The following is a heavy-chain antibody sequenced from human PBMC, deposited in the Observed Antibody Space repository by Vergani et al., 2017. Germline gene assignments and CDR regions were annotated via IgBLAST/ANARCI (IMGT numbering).Heavy chain of an antibody. Sequence: QVQLVESGGGEVQPGRSLRLSCSAAGLPFSDYGVHWVRQAPGKGLEWVSVISYDGNKKNYADSVKGRFTISRDNSKNTLYLEMNALRAEDTAVYYCARDFLTRVTTLDYYYMAVWGKGTTVTVSS. CDR1: GLPFSDYG. CDR3: ARDFLTRVTTLDYYYMAV. V-gene: IGHV3-30*03. D-gene: IGHD1-1*01. J-gene: IGHJ6*03. CDR2: ISYDGNKK.